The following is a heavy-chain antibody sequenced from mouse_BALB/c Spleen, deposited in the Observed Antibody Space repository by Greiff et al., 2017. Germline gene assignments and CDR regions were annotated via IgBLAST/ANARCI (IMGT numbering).Heavy chain of an antibody. CDR2: ISSGGST. Sequence: EVHLVESGGGLVKPGGSLKLSCAASGFTFSSYAMSWVRQTPEKRLEWVASISSGGSTYYPDSVKGRFTISRDNARNILYLQMSSLRSEDTAMYYCARREVRDYFDYWGQGTTLTVSS. V-gene: IGHV5-6-5*01. D-gene: IGHD2-14*01. J-gene: IGHJ2*01. CDR1: GFTFSSYA. CDR3: ARREVRDYFDY.